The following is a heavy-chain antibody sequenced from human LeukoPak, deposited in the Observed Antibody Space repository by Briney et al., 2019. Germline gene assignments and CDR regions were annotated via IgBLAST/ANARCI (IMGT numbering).Heavy chain of an antibody. CDR2: ISTSSSYI. D-gene: IGHD1-1*01. CDR3: ARDARYRDYYYYMDV. J-gene: IGHJ6*03. Sequence: PGGSLRLSCAASGFTFSSYSMNWVRQAPGKGLEWVSSISTSSSYIYYADSVKGRFTISRDNAKNSLYLQMNSLRAEDTAVYYCARDARYRDYYYYMDVWGKGTTVTISS. V-gene: IGHV3-21*01. CDR1: GFTFSSYS.